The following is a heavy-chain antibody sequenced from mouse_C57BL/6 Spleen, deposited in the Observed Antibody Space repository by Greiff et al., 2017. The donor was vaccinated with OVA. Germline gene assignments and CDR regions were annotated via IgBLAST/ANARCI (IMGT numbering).Heavy chain of an antibody. V-gene: IGHV1-26*01. CDR1: GYTFTDYY. Sequence: EVQLQQSGPELVKPGASVKISCKASGYTFTDYYMNWVKQSHGKSLEWIGDINPNNGGTSYNQKFKGKATLTVDKSSSTAYMALRSLTSEDSAVYYCAIYYYGSSFLYAMDYWGQGTSVTVSS. CDR2: INPNNGGT. CDR3: AIYYYGSSFLYAMDY. J-gene: IGHJ4*01. D-gene: IGHD1-1*01.